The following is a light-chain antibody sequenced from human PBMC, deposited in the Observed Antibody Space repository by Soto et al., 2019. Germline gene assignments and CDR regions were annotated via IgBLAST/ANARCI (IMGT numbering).Light chain of an antibody. CDR2: DAS. J-gene: IGKJ4*01. CDR1: QSVSSS. V-gene: IGKV3-15*01. Sequence: EIAMTQSPATLSVSPGDRATLSCRDSQSVSSSLAWYQQIPGQAPRLLIYDASTRATGIPARFGGSGSGTEFTLTISSLQSEDFAVYYCQQYNNWPPLTFGGGTKVELK. CDR3: QQYNNWPPLT.